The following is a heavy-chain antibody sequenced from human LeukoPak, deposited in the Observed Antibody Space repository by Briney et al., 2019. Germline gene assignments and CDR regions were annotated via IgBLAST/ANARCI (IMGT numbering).Heavy chain of an antibody. J-gene: IGHJ6*03. V-gene: IGHV3-33*06. D-gene: IGHD2-15*01. Sequence: PGGSLRLSCAASGFTFSSYGMHWVRQAPGKGLGWVAVIWYDGSNKYYADSVKGRFTISRDNSKNTLYLQMNSLRAEDTAVYYCAKEGYCSGGSCYTHYYYYYYMDVWGKGTTVTVSS. CDR1: GFTFSSYG. CDR3: AKEGYCSGGSCYTHYYYYYYMDV. CDR2: IWYDGSNK.